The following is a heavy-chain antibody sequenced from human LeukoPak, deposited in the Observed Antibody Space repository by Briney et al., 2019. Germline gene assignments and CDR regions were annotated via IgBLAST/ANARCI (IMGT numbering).Heavy chain of an antibody. D-gene: IGHD3-9*01. CDR2: INAGNGNT. J-gene: IGHJ6*04. CDR1: GYTFTCYA. V-gene: IGHV1-3*01. CDR3: ARVGYDILTGYYRYGMDL. Sequence: ASVKVSCKASGYTFTCYAMHWVRQAPGQRLEWMGWINAGNGNTKYSQKFQGRVTITRDTSASTAYMELSSLRSEDTAVYYCARVGYDILTGYYRYGMDLWGKGTTVTVSS.